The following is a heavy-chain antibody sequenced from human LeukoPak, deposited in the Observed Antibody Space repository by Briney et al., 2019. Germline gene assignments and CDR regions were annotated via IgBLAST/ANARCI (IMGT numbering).Heavy chain of an antibody. Sequence: PSETLSLTCTVSGGSISSSSYYWGWIRQPPGKGLEWIGSIYYSGSTNYNPSLKSRVTITVDTSKNQFSLKLSSVTAADTAVYYCARHAGSLLGIDYWGQGTLVTVSS. V-gene: IGHV4-39*01. CDR3: ARHAGSLLGIDY. D-gene: IGHD3-10*01. CDR2: IYYSGST. CDR1: GGSISSSSYY. J-gene: IGHJ4*02.